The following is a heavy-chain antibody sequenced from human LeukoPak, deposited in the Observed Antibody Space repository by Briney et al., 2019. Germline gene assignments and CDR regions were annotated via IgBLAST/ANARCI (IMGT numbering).Heavy chain of an antibody. CDR2: TYYRSKWYN. CDR3: ARWPGYSGYGEGFDY. J-gene: IGHJ4*02. Sequence: SQTLSLTCAISGDSVSSNSAAWNWIRQSPSRGLEWLGRTYYRSKWYNDYAVSVKSRITINPDTSKNQFSLQLNSVTPEDTAVYYCARWPGYSGYGEGFDYWGQGALVTVSS. V-gene: IGHV6-1*01. D-gene: IGHD5-12*01. CDR1: GDSVSSNSAA.